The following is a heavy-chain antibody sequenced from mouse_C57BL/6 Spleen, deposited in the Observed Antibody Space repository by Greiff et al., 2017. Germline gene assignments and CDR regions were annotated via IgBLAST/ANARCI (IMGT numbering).Heavy chain of an antibody. J-gene: IGHJ4*01. D-gene: IGHD3-2*02. Sequence: QVQLQQPGAELVKPGASVTMSCKASGYTFTSYWITWVKQRPGQGLEWIGDIYPGSGSTNYNEKFKSKATLTVDTSSSTAYMQLSSLTSEDYTVYYCATDSSSYEDYAMDYWGQGTTVTVSS. CDR2: IYPGSGST. CDR1: GYTFTSYW. V-gene: IGHV1-55*01. CDR3: ATDSSSYEDYAMDY.